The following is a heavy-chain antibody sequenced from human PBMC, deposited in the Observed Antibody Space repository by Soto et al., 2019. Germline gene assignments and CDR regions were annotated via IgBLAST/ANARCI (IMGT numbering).Heavy chain of an antibody. D-gene: IGHD5-12*01. J-gene: IGHJ5*02. CDR3: ARAPWLIPKS. CDR1: GFTVSTNY. CDR2: IYTDGST. Sequence: EVQLVESGGGLVHPGGSQRLSCAVSGFTVSTNYMTWVRQAPGKGLEWVSVIYTDGSTHHTDSVQGRFTISRDNSKNSLYLQMDSLRPEDTAVYYCARAPWLIPKSWGQGTLVTVSS. V-gene: IGHV3-66*01.